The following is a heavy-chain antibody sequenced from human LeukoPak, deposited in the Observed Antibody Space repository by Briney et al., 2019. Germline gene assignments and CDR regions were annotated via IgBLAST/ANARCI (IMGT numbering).Heavy chain of an antibody. CDR2: INPNSGGT. CDR1: GYPFIGDY. J-gene: IGHJ4*02. V-gene: IGHV1-2*02. Sequence: ASVKVSCKASGYPFIGDYIHWVRQAPGQGLEWMGWINPNSGGTQYSQKFQGRVTLTRDTSITTGYMELSGLTSDDTAVYYCASLSYYDLSGYFYWGQGTLVTVSS. D-gene: IGHD3-22*01. CDR3: ASLSYYDLSGYFY.